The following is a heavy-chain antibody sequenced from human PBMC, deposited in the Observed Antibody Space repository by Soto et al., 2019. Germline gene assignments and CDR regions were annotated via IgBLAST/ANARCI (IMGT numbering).Heavy chain of an antibody. V-gene: IGHV4-34*01. D-gene: IGHD6-13*01. CDR3: ARDHEQQLTLDY. Sequence: SETLSLTCAVYGGSFSGYYWSWIRQPPGKGLEWIGEINHSGSTNYNPSLKSRVTISVDTSKNQFSLKLSSVTAADTAVYYCARDHEQQLTLDYWGQGTVVTVSS. CDR2: INHSGST. CDR1: GGSFSGYY. J-gene: IGHJ4*02.